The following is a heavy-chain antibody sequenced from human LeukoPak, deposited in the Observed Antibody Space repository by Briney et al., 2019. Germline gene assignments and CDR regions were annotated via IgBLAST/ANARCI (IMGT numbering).Heavy chain of an antibody. D-gene: IGHD4-17*01. Sequence: SVKVSCKASGGTFSSYAISWVRQAPGQGLEWMGGIIPIFGTANYAQKFQGRVTITTDESTSTAYMELSSLRSEDTAVYYCVYGDYLYYFDYWGQGNLVTVSS. V-gene: IGHV1-69*05. CDR2: IIPIFGTA. J-gene: IGHJ4*02. CDR1: GGTFSSYA. CDR3: VYGDYLYYFDY.